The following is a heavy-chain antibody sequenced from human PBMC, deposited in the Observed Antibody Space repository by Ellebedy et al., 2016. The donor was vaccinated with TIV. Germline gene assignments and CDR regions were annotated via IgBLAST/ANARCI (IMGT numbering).Heavy chain of an antibody. J-gene: IGHJ4*02. D-gene: IGHD6-13*01. CDR1: GFTFGDYA. CDR3: TRDPQRSSWTHYFDY. Sequence: GESLKISCTASGFTFGDYAMSWFRQAPGKGLEWVGFIRSKAYGGTTEYAASVKGRFTISRDDSKSIAYLQMNSLKTEDTAVYYCTRDPQRSSWTHYFDYWGQGTLVTVSS. V-gene: IGHV3-49*03. CDR2: IRSKAYGGTT.